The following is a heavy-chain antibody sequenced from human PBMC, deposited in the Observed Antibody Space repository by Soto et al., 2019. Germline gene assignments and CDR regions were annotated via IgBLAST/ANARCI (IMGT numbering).Heavy chain of an antibody. CDR2: IKQDGSEK. CDR3: ARDPAAYCTNGVCSDYFDY. V-gene: IGHV3-7*01. D-gene: IGHD2-8*01. Sequence: GGSLRLSCAASGFTFSSYWMSWVRQAPGKGLEWVANIKQDGSEKYYVDSVKGRFTISRDNAKNSLYLQMNSLRAEDTAVYYCARDPAAYCTNGVCSDYFDYWGQGTLVTVSS. CDR1: GFTFSSYW. J-gene: IGHJ4*02.